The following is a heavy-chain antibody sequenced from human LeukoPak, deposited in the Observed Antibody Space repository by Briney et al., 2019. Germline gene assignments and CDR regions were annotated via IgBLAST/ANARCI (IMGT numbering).Heavy chain of an antibody. J-gene: IGHJ4*02. V-gene: IGHV3-23*01. CDR2: ISDSGDTT. CDR1: GFTVSNNY. D-gene: IGHD1-26*01. CDR3: AKNSNWETDY. Sequence: GGSLRLSCAASGFTVSNNYMSWVRQAPGKGLEWVSGISDSGDTTWDADSVKGRFTISRDNYKNTVYLQMNSLRAEDTAVYYCAKNSNWETDYWGQGTLVTVSS.